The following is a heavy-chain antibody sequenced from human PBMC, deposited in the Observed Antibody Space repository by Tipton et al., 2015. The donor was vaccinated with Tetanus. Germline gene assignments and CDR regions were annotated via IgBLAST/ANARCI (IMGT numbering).Heavy chain of an antibody. CDR2: INYYGTT. Sequence: GLVKPSGTLSLTCTVSRGSISSDIYNWGWIRQPPGRGLQWIGNINYYGTTYYSPSLGSRVTMSVDPPKNQFSLQLTSATAADTAIYYCVRSYAGSYPDWGQGILVTVSS. CDR3: VRSYAGSYPD. D-gene: IGHD3-10*01. J-gene: IGHJ4*02. CDR1: RGSISSDIYN. V-gene: IGHV4-39*01.